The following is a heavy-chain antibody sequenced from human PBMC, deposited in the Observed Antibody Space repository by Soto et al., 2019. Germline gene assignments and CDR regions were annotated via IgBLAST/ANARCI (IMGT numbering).Heavy chain of an antibody. CDR3: ARMAPAGTLNCFDT. J-gene: IGHJ5*02. D-gene: IGHD6-13*01. CDR1: GYTFINFD. Sequence: ASVKVSCKASGYTFINFDISWVRPAAGQGLEWLGWMNPGSGKTGYASKFQGRVAMTRDASTGTYHLQLSSLKSDDTALYYCARMAPAGTLNCFDTWGQGTPVTVSS. V-gene: IGHV1-8*02. CDR2: MNPGSGKT.